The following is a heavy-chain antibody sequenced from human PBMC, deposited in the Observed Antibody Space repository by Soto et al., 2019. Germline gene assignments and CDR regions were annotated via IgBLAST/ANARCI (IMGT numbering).Heavy chain of an antibody. CDR2: IWYDGSNK. D-gene: IGHD3-10*01. CDR3: AKNFGRDYYYGSGSLAGFDY. CDR1: GFTFSSYG. V-gene: IGHV3-33*06. Sequence: GGSLRLSCAASGFTFSSYGMHWVRQAPGKGLEWVAVIWYDGSNKYYADSVKGRFTISRDNSKNTLYLQMNSLRAEDTAVYYCAKNFGRDYYYGSGSLAGFDYWGQGTLVTVSS. J-gene: IGHJ4*02.